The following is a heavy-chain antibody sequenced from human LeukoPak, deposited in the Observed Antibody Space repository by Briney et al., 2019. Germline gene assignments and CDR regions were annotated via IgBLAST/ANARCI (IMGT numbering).Heavy chain of an antibody. CDR1: GFTFSSYA. D-gene: IGHD1-26*01. CDR2: ISGSGDST. CDR3: AKSRGESRGASNY. J-gene: IGHJ4*02. V-gene: IGHV3-23*01. Sequence: GGSLRLSCAASGFTFSSYAMNWVSQAPGKGLEWVSFISGSGDSTYYADSVKGRFTISRDSSKNTLYLQMNSLRGEDTAVYFCAKSRGESRGASNYWGQGTLVTVSS.